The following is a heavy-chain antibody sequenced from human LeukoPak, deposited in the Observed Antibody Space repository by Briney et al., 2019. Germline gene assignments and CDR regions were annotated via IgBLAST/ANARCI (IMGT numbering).Heavy chain of an antibody. CDR3: ARHRAGGSGMAVDY. D-gene: IGHD3-10*01. CDR1: GGSISSSSYY. Sequence: PSETLSLTCTVSGGSISSSSYYWGWIRQPPGKGLEWIGIIYYSGSTYYNPSLKSRLTISVDTSKNQFSLKVSCVTAADTAVYYCARHRAGGSGMAVDYWGQGTLVTVSS. J-gene: IGHJ4*02. CDR2: IYYSGST. V-gene: IGHV4-39*01.